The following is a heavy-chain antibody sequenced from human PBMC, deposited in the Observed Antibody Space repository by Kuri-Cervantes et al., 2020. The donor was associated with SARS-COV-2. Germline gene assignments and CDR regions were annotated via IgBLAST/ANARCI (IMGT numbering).Heavy chain of an antibody. J-gene: IGHJ4*02. CDR3: ARDVGDSGSDY. D-gene: IGHD3-10*01. CDR1: GFTFSTYD. Sequence: GESLKISCAASGFTFSTYDMYWVRQAPGKGLEWVAFIWNDGSNEYYADSVKGRFTISRDNSKNTLYLQMDSLRGDDTAVYYCARDVGDSGSDYWGQGTLVTVSS. V-gene: IGHV3-33*08. CDR2: IWNDGSNE.